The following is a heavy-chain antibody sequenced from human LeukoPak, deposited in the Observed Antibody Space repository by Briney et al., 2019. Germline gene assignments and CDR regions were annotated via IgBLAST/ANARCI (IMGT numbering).Heavy chain of an antibody. CDR1: GFTSSDYS. CDR3: TREWAGPGDY. Sequence: GGSLRLSCTASGFTSSDYSMHWVRHAPGKGLVWDSRMNSGGTTTNYADSVKGRFTISRDNAKNTLYLQMNGLRAEDTAVYYCTREWAGPGDYWGQGTLVTVSS. CDR2: MNSGGTTT. D-gene: IGHD1-1*01. J-gene: IGHJ4*02. V-gene: IGHV3-74*01.